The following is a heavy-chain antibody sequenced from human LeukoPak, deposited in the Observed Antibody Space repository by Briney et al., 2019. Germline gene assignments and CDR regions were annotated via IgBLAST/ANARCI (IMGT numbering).Heavy chain of an antibody. CDR3: ARDWYYYDSSGYYYALRY. CDR2: IIPIFGTA. D-gene: IGHD3-22*01. Sequence: SVKVSCKASGGTFISYAISWVRQAPGQGLEWMGGIIPIFGTANYAQKFQGRVTITADESTSTAYLELSSLRSEDTAVYYCARDWYYYDSSGYYYALRYWGQGTLVTVSS. V-gene: IGHV1-69*13. CDR1: GGTFISYA. J-gene: IGHJ4*02.